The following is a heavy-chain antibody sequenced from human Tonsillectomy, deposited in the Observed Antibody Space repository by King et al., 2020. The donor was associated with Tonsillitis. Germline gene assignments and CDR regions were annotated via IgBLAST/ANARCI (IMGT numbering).Heavy chain of an antibody. J-gene: IGHJ6*03. CDR1: GFTFSSYA. V-gene: IGHV3-30-3*01. CDR3: ARVGDTAMVLMGYYHYYYYMDV. CDR2: ISYDGSNK. D-gene: IGHD5-18*01. Sequence: QLVQSGGGVVQPGRSLRLSCAASGFTFSSYAMHWVRQAPGKGLEWVAVISYDGSNKYYADSVKGRFTISKDNSKNTLYLQMNSLRAEDTAVYYCARVGDTAMVLMGYYHYYYYMDVWGKGTTVTVSS.